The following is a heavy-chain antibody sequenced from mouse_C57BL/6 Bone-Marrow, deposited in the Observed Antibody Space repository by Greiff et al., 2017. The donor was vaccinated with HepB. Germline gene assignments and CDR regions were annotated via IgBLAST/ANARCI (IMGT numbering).Heavy chain of an antibody. Sequence: EVQRVESGGGLVKPGGSLKLSCAASGFTFSSYAMSWVRQTPEKRLEWVATISDGGSYTYYPDNVKGRFTISRDNAKNNLYLQMSHLKSEDTAMYYGARDRYYGSRRTWYFDVWGTGTTVTVSS. CDR1: GFTFSSYA. V-gene: IGHV5-4*01. D-gene: IGHD1-1*01. CDR2: ISDGGSYT. CDR3: ARDRYYGSRRTWYFDV. J-gene: IGHJ1*03.